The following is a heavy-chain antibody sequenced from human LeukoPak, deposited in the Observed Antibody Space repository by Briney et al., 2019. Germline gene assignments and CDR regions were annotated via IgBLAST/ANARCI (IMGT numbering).Heavy chain of an antibody. CDR2: INPNSGGT. D-gene: IGHD2-2*01. CDR1: GYTFTGYY. J-gene: IGHJ3*02. Sequence: ASVKVSCKASGYTFTGYYMHWVRQAPGQGLEWMGWINPNSGGTNYAQKFQGRVTMTRDTSISTAYMELSRLRSDDTAVYYCARDQGYCSSTSCSRFAFDIWGQGTMVTVSS. CDR3: ARDQGYCSSTSCSRFAFDI. V-gene: IGHV1-2*02.